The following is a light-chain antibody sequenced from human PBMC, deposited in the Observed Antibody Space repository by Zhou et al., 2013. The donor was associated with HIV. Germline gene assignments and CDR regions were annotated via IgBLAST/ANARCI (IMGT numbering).Light chain of an antibody. CDR1: QSVTSN. Sequence: EFVLTQSPGTLSLSPGERATLSCRTSQSVTSNFLAWYQQKPGQAPRLLIYGAATRATGIPARFSGSGSGTEFTLTISSLQSEDFAVYYCQQYNNWLWTFGQGPRWKSN. V-gene: IGKV3-15*01. CDR3: QQYNNWLWT. J-gene: IGKJ1*01. CDR2: GAA.